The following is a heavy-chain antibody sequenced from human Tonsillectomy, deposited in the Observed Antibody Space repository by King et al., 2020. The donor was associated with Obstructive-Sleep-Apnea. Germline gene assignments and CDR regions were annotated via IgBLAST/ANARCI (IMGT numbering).Heavy chain of an antibody. CDR1: GGSISSSSYY. Sequence: QLQESGPGLVKPSETLSLTCTVSGGSISSSSYYWGWIRQPPGKGLEWIGSIYYSGSTYYNPSLKSRVTISVDTSKNQFSLKLSSVTAADTAVYYCARGDTVSLLWFGVGNFDYWGQGTLVTVSS. D-gene: IGHD3-10*01. CDR3: ARGDTVSLLWFGVGNFDY. V-gene: IGHV4-39*07. CDR2: IYYSGST. J-gene: IGHJ4*02.